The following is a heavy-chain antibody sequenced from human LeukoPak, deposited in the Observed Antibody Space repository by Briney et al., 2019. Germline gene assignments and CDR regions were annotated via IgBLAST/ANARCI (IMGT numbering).Heavy chain of an antibody. D-gene: IGHD2-15*01. CDR2: IKSNSNGGTT. Sequence: GGSLRLSCAASGFTFSNVWLMWVRQAPGKGLEWVGRIKSNSNGGTTDYAAPVKGRFTISRDDSKSTLYLQMDSLTTEDTAMYYCTSTLGYWGQGTLVIVSS. V-gene: IGHV3-15*01. CDR1: GFTFSNVW. CDR3: TSTLGY. J-gene: IGHJ4*02.